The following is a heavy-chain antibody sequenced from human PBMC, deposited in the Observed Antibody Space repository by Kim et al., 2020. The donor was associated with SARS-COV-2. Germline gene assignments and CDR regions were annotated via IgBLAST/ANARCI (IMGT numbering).Heavy chain of an antibody. CDR2: INHSGST. J-gene: IGHJ4*02. D-gene: IGHD4-17*01. CDR1: GGSFSGYY. CDR3: ARTTVTWRRFDY. V-gene: IGHV4-34*01. Sequence: SETLSLTCAVYGGSFSGYYWSWIRQPPGKGLEWIGEINHSGSTNYNPSLKSRVTISVDTSKNQFSLKLSSVTAADTAVYYCARTTVTWRRFDYWGQGTLVTVSS.